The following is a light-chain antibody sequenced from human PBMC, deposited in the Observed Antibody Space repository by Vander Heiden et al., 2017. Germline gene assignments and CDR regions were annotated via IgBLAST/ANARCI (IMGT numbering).Light chain of an antibody. V-gene: IGLV1-40*01. J-gene: IGLJ1*01. Sequence: QSVLTQPPSVSGAPGQRVTISCTGSRSHIGAGYDVHWYQPLPETAPKLLISGNSNRPSGVPDRFSGSKSGTSASLAITGLQAEDEADYYCQSYDSSLSALYVFGTGTKVTVL. CDR1: RSHIGAGYD. CDR3: QSYDSSLSALYV. CDR2: GNS.